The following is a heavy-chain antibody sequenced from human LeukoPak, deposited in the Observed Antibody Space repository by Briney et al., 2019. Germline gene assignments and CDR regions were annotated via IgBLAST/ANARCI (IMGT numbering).Heavy chain of an antibody. Sequence: PSETLSLTCAVYGGSFSGYYWSWIRQPPGKGLEWIGEINHSGSTNYNPSLKSRVTISVDTSKNQFSLKLSSVTAADTAVYYCARQSGGYYGSGSYIAYYYYYMDVWGKGTTVTISS. CDR3: ARQSGGYYGSGSYIAYYYYYMDV. CDR2: INHSGST. V-gene: IGHV4-34*01. CDR1: GGSFSGYY. D-gene: IGHD3-10*01. J-gene: IGHJ6*03.